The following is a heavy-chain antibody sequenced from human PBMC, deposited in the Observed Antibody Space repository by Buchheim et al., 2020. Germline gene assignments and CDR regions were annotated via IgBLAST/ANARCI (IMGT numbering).Heavy chain of an antibody. V-gene: IGHV1-46*01. Sequence: QVQLVQSGAEVKKPGASVKVSCKASGYTFTSYYMHWVRQAPGQGLEWMGIINPSGGSTSYAQKFQGRVTMTRDTSTSTVYMRLGSLGSEKTAVYYCASSRDSSSYGYNYYYYGMDVWGQGTT. CDR3: ASSRDSSSYGYNYYYYGMDV. D-gene: IGHD5-18*01. J-gene: IGHJ6*02. CDR1: GYTFTSYY. CDR2: INPSGGST.